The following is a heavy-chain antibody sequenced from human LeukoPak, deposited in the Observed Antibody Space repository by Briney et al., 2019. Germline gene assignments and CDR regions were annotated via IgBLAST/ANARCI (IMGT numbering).Heavy chain of an antibody. V-gene: IGHV4-4*09. Sequence: SETLSLTCTVSAGSISCGYWTWIRQSPGKGLEWIGYISDSGVTDYNPSLKSRLTISVDSTNNKFSLNLHSVTAADTAVYYCAGRGHRYSRDWGQGILVTVSS. CDR2: ISDSGVT. CDR3: AGRGHRYSRD. CDR1: AGSISCGY. J-gene: IGHJ1*01. D-gene: IGHD2-15*01.